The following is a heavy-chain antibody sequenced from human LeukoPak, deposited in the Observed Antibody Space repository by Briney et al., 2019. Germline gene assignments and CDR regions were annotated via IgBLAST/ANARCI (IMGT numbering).Heavy chain of an antibody. V-gene: IGHV4-34*01. CDR2: INHSGST. CDR1: GGSFSGYY. CDR3: ARRISFYGGNNNWFDP. Sequence: SETLSLTCAVCGGSFSGYYWSWIRQPPGKGLEWIGEINHSGSTNYNPSLKSRVTISVDTSKNQFSLKLSSVTAADTAVYYCARRISFYGGNNNWFDPWGQGTLVTVSS. J-gene: IGHJ5*02. D-gene: IGHD4-23*01.